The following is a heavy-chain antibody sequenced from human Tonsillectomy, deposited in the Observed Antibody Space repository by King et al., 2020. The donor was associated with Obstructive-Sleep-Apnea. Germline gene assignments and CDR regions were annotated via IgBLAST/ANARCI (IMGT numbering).Heavy chain of an antibody. D-gene: IGHD3-10*01. CDR2: INPSGCST. J-gene: IGHJ4*02. CDR1: GYTFTSYY. V-gene: IGHV1-46*03. CDR3: ARDSYGSGSYYPGY. Sequence: QLVQSGAEVKKPGASVKVSCKASGYTFTSYYMHWVRQAPGQGLEWRGIINPSGCSTSYAQKFQGKVTMTRETSTSTVYMELSSLRSEETAVYYCARDSYGSGSYYPGYWGQGTLVTVSS.